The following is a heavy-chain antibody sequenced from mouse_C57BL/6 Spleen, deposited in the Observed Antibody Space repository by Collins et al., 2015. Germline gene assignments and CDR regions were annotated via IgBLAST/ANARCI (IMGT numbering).Heavy chain of an antibody. D-gene: IGHD1-1*01. CDR3: ARDYYGSSSFAY. V-gene: IGHV3-6*01. J-gene: IGHJ3*01. Sequence: NPSLKNRISITRDTSKNQFFLKLNSVTTEDTATYYCARDYYGSSSFAYWGQGTLVTVSA.